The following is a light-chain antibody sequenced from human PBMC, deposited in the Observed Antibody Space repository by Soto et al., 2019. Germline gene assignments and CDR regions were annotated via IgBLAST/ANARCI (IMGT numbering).Light chain of an antibody. CDR2: DAS. CDR3: QQYNSYSGT. V-gene: IGKV1-5*01. Sequence: DIQMTQSPSTLSASVGDRVTVTCRASQTIGSWLAWYQQKPGKAPKLLIYDASSLESGVPSRFSGSGSGTEFTLTISSLQPDDFATYYCQQYNSYSGTFGQGTKVDI. CDR1: QTIGSW. J-gene: IGKJ1*01.